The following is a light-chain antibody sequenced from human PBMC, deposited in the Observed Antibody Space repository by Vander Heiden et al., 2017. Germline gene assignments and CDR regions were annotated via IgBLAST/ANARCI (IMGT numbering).Light chain of an antibody. J-gene: IGLJ2*01. CDR2: GNS. CDR3: QSSDSSLRGVV. Sequence: QSVLTQPPSVSGAPGQRVTISCTGSSSNIGAGYDVHWYQQFPGTAPKLLIYGNSNRPSGVPDRFSGSKSGTSASLAITGLQAEDEADYYCQSSDSSLRGVVFGGGTKLTGL. CDR1: SSNIGAGYD. V-gene: IGLV1-40*01.